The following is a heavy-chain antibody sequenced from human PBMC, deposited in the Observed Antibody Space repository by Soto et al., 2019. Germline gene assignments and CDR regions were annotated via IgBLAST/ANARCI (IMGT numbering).Heavy chain of an antibody. J-gene: IGHJ4*02. CDR1: GGSISSKDYY. CDR3: ARDQGGYTIFDY. Sequence: QVQLQESGPGLVKPSQTLSLTCTVSGGSISSKDYYWSWNRQLPGKGLEWIGYIYYSGSTYYNPSLKSRVTLSVDTSKNQFSLILYSVTAADTAVYYCARDQGGYTIFDYWGQGTLVTVSS. D-gene: IGHD5-18*01. V-gene: IGHV4-31*03. CDR2: IYYSGST.